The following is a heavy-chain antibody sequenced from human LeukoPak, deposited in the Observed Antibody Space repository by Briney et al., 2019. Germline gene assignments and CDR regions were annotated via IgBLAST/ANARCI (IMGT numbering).Heavy chain of an antibody. V-gene: IGHV1-18*01. J-gene: IGHJ4*02. CDR2: ISTYNGNT. D-gene: IGHD5-18*01. CDR3: ARDRMDTGTYFDY. CDR1: GYTFTTYG. Sequence: GASVKVSCRSSGYTFTTYGITWVRQAPGQGLEWMGWISTYNGNTNYAQKLQGRVTMTTDTPTSTAYMELRSLRSDDTAMYCCARDRMDTGTYFDYWGRGTLVTVSS.